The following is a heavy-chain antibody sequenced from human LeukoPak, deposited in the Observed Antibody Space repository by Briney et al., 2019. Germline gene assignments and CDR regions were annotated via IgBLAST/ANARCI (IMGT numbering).Heavy chain of an antibody. CDR2: ISGSGAAT. D-gene: IGHD1/OR15-1a*01. CDR1: GFTFSSYA. CDR3: AKTGNNNEGSFDF. V-gene: IGHV3-23*01. J-gene: IGHJ4*02. Sequence: GGSLRLSCATSGFTFSSYAMSCVRQAPGKGLEWVSAISGSGAATYYADSVKVRFTISRDNSKNTLYLQMNSLRAEDTAIYYCAKTGNNNEGSFDFWGQGTLVTVSS.